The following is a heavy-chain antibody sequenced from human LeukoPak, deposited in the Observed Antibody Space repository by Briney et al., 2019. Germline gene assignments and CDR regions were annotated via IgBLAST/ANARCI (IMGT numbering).Heavy chain of an antibody. D-gene: IGHD6-13*01. CDR2: IYPGDSDT. CDR3: ARPSSSSNWYFDAFDL. Sequence: GESLKISCKGSGYSFTNYWIGWVRQMPGRGLEWMGIIYPGDSDTRYSPSFQGQVTISADKSISTAYVQWSSLKASDTAMYYCARPSSSSNWYFDAFDLWGQGTMVTVSS. CDR1: GYSFTNYW. J-gene: IGHJ3*01. V-gene: IGHV5-51*01.